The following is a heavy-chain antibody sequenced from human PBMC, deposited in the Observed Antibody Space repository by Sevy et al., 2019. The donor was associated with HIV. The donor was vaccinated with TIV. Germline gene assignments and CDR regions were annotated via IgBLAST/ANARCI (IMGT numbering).Heavy chain of an antibody. CDR3: TRRGYSGRFDF. CDR2: LYHDGSS. CDR1: GGSLSRSPYY. D-gene: IGHD5-12*01. Sequence: SETLSLTCSVSGGSLSRSPYYWGWIRQPPGKGLEWIGSLYHDGSSSYIPSLKSRVTMSADTSNNQFSLRLTSMTAADTAVYYCTRRGYSGRFDFWGQGILVTVSS. V-gene: IGHV4-39*01. J-gene: IGHJ4*02.